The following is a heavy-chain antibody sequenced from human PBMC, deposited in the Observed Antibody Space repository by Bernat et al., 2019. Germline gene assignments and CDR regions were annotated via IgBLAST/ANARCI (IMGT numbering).Heavy chain of an antibody. Sequence: QVHLQESGPGLVKPSETLSLTCAVSTLSMRSAYYWVWVRQPPGKGLEWIGSISQSGSTYYSPSIESRVTISIDTSKIQFSLKLTSMTAADTAVYYWAEVPNPYGDHSDVPILWGQGTLVTVSS. D-gene: IGHD4-17*01. CDR3: AEVPNPYGDHSDVPIL. CDR2: ISQSGST. V-gene: IGHV4-38-2*01. CDR1: TLSMRSAYY. J-gene: IGHJ4*02.